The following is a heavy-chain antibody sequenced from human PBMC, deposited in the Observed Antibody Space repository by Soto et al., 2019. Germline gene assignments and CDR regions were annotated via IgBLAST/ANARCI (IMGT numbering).Heavy chain of an antibody. CDR2: IYSGGST. D-gene: IGHD2-21*02. CDR3: ARDRVVVTAIIYYCYGMDV. CDR1: GFTVSSNY. Sequence: PGGSLRLSCAASGFTVSSNYMSWVRQAPGKGLEWVSVIYSGGSTYYADSVKGRFTISRDNSKNTLYLQMNSLRTEDTAVYYCARDRVVVTAIIYYCYGMDVWGQGTTVTVSS. J-gene: IGHJ6*02. V-gene: IGHV3-53*01.